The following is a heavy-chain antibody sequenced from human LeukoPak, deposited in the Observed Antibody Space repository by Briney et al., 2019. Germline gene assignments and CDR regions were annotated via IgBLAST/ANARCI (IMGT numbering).Heavy chain of an antibody. J-gene: IGHJ5*02. V-gene: IGHV1-8*03. CDR3: ARDSSLYGGNSNWFDP. D-gene: IGHD4-23*01. Sequence: ASVKVSCKASGYTFTSYDINWVRQATGQGLEWMGWMNPNSGNTGYAQKFQGRVTITRNTSISTAYMELSSLRSEDTAVYYCARDSSLYGGNSNWFDPWGQGTLVTVSS. CDR2: MNPNSGNT. CDR1: GYTFTSYD.